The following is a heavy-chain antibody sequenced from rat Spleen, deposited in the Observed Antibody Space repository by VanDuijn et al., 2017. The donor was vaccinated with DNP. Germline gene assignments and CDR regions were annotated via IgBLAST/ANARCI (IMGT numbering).Heavy chain of an antibody. D-gene: IGHD1-1*01. CDR3: TRDRHYYSGDDWYFDF. V-gene: IGHV5-31*01. CDR1: GFTFNNYW. Sequence: EVQLVESRGGLVQPGRSLKLSCVASGFTFNNYWMTWIRQAPGKGLEWVASITNTGGSTYYPDSVKGRFTIYRDNAKSTLYLQMNSLRSEDTATYFCTRDRHYYSGDDWYFDFWGPGTMVTVSS. CDR2: ITNTGGST. J-gene: IGHJ1*01.